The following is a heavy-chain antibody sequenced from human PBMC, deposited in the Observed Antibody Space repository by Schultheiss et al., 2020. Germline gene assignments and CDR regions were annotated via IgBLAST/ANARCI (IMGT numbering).Heavy chain of an antibody. CDR1: VFTFRISC. V-gene: IGHV3-30*03. J-gene: IGHJ4*02. D-gene: IGHD3-16*01. Sequence: GGSLRLSCSASVFTFRISCMHWVLQAPGQGLGWVAVISYDGSNTSYAASVKGRFTISRDNAKNSLYLQINSLGAEDTAVYYCATLAGLPHVLSYWGQGTLVTVSS. CDR2: ISYDGSNT. CDR3: ATLAGLPHVLSY.